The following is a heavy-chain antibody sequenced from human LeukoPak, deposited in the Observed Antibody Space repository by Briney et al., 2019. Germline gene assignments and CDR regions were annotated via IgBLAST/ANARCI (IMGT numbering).Heavy chain of an antibody. CDR1: EFTFSNYV. J-gene: IGHJ3*02. CDR3: VRRGGSDGWGAFDI. V-gene: IGHV3-23*01. D-gene: IGHD5-24*01. CDR2: IRQSGDIT. Sequence: GGSLRLSCAASEFTFSNYVMNWVRQAPGKGLEWVSSIRQSGDITYYADSVKGRFTISRDNSKNTLTLQMNSLSREDTAIYYCVRRGGSDGWGAFDIWGQGTVVTVSS.